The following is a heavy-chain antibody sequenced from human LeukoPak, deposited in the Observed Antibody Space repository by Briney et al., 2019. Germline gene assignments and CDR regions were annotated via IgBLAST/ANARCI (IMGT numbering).Heavy chain of an antibody. J-gene: IGHJ5*02. CDR1: SGSVSSGSYY. V-gene: IGHV4-61*01. CDR2: IYYSGST. Sequence: KSSETLSLTCIVSSGSVSSGSYYWSWIRQPPGKGLDWIGYIYYSGSTKYNPSLKSRVTISVDTAKNQFSLKLSSVTAADTAVYYCARHIVVVTDYRHGWFDPWGQGALVTVSS. CDR3: ARHIVVVTDYRHGWFDP. D-gene: IGHD2-21*02.